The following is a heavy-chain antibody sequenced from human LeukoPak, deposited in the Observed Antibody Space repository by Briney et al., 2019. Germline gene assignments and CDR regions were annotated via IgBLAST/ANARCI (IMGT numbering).Heavy chain of an antibody. CDR3: ARVSGMGELSVEVDY. J-gene: IGHJ4*02. Sequence: ASVKVSCKASGYTFTKYYIHWVRQAPGQGLEWMGKINPIGGSATYAQKFQGRVTMTRDTSTSTVYMELSSLKSEDTAVFYYARVSGMGELSVEVDYWGQGTLVTVSS. V-gene: IGHV1-46*01. CDR1: GYTFTKYY. D-gene: IGHD3-16*02. CDR2: INPIGGSA.